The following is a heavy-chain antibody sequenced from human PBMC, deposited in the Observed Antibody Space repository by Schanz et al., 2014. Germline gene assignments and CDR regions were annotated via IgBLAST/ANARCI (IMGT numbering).Heavy chain of an antibody. CDR2: MYINSGST. CDR3: ARDGGRDGYNLAFDV. CDR1: GFTVNTNY. V-gene: IGHV3-53*01. J-gene: IGHJ4*02. D-gene: IGHD5-12*01. Sequence: EVQLVESGGGLIQPGGSLRLSCAVSGFTVNTNYMSWVRQAPGKGLEWISRMYINSGSTQYEDSVKGRLIISRDSSKNTLFLQMNSLRAEDTAVYFCARDGGRDGYNLAFDVWGQGTLVTVSS.